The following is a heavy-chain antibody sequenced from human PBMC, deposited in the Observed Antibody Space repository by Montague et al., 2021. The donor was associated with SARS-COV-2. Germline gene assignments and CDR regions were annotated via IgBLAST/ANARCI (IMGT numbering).Heavy chain of an antibody. CDR2: IYYTGNT. J-gene: IGHJ3*01. Sequence: SETLSLTCTVSGGSITNNIDYWAWIRQPPGKGLKWIGSIYYTGNTYYNPSLKSRVTISVVTSKNHFTLKLSSVTAAETAVYYCARLKRYFDSSGSPSAFDFWGQGTKVTVSS. D-gene: IGHD3-22*01. V-gene: IGHV4-39*02. CDR1: GGSITNNIDY. CDR3: ARLKRYFDSSGSPSAFDF.